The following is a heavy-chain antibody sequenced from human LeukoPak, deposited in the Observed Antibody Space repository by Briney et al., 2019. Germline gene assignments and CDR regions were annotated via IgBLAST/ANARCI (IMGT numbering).Heavy chain of an antibody. V-gene: IGHV4-59*01. CDR1: GGSISSYY. D-gene: IGHD1-26*01. CDR3: ARGAVQWELPSLYYFDY. Sequence: SETLSLTCTVSGGSISSYYWSWIRQPPGKGLEWIGYIYYSGSTNYNPSLKSRVTISVDTSKNQFPLKLSSVTAADTAVYYCARGAVQWELPSLYYFDYWGQGTLVTVSS. J-gene: IGHJ4*02. CDR2: IYYSGST.